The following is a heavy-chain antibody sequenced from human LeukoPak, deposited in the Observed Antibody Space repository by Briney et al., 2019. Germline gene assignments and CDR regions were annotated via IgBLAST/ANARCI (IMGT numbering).Heavy chain of an antibody. CDR2: IYYSGST. V-gene: IGHV4-59*08. D-gene: IGHD2-8*01. Sequence: SETLSLTCTVSGGSISTYYWSWIRQPPGKGLEWIGYIYYSGSTNYNPSLKSRVTISVDTSKNQFSLKLSSVAAADTAVYYCVRVGRDAVLYWGQGTLVTLSS. J-gene: IGHJ4*02. CDR3: VRVGRDAVLY. CDR1: GGSISTYY.